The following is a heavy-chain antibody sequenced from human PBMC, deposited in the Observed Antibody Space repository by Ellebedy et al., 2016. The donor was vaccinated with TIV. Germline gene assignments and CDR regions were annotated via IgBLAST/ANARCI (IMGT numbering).Heavy chain of an antibody. CDR3: ARDITYYYDSSGYWGFDS. CDR2: INPSGGGT. V-gene: IGHV1-46*01. Sequence: AASVKVSCKASGYTFSNNYMHWLRQAPGQGLDWMGLINPSGGGTSYAQRFQGRVTMTRDTSTSTVYMDLNNLRSEDTALYYCARDITYYYDSSGYWGFDSWGQGTLVTVSS. J-gene: IGHJ4*02. D-gene: IGHD3-22*01. CDR1: GYTFSNNY.